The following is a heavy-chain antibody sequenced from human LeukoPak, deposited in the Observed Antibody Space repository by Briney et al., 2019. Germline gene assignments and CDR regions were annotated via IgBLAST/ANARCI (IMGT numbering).Heavy chain of an antibody. V-gene: IGHV3-11*06. CDR1: GFTFSDYY. Sequence: GGSLRLSCAASGFTFSDYYMSWIRQAPGKGLEWVSYISSSSSYTNYADSVKGRFTISRDNAKNSLYLQMNSLRAEDTAVYYCARVPDYGANQYWFDPWGQGTLVTVSS. J-gene: IGHJ5*02. D-gene: IGHD4-23*01. CDR3: ARVPDYGANQYWFDP. CDR2: ISSSSSYT.